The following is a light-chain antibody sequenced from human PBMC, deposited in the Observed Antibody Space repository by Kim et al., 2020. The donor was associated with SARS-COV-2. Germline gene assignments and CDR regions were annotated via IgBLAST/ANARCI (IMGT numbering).Light chain of an antibody. CDR2: DVS. V-gene: IGLV2-11*01. Sequence: GQSVTNSWTGTSSDVGGYNYVSWYQQHPGKAPKLMIYDVSKRPSGVPDRFSGSKSGDTASLTISGLQAEDEADYYCCSYAGSYTLVFGGGTQLTVL. CDR1: SSDVGGYNY. J-gene: IGLJ2*01. CDR3: CSYAGSYTLV.